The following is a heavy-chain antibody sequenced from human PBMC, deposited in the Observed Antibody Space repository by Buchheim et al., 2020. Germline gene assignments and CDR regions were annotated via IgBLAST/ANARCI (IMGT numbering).Heavy chain of an antibody. D-gene: IGHD1-26*01. Sequence: EVQLLESGGGLVQPGGSLRLSCAASGFTFNSYAMAWVRQAPGKGLEWVSAISGSGSNTYYADSVKGRVTISRDNSKNTLYLQMNSLRAEDTAVYYCAKDIGWELLRIFDYWGQGTL. V-gene: IGHV3-23*01. CDR3: AKDIGWELLRIFDY. J-gene: IGHJ4*02. CDR2: ISGSGSNT. CDR1: GFTFNSYA.